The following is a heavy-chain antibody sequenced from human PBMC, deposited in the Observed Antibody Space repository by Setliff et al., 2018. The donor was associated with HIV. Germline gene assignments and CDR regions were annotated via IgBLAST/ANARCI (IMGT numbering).Heavy chain of an antibody. CDR2: IYHTGST. J-gene: IGHJ1*01. D-gene: IGHD1-20*01. CDR1: GGSISSGGYF. CDR3: ARVVYGGDSLGRYFQH. V-gene: IGHV4-31*03. Sequence: SETLSLTCTVSGGSISSGGYFWSWIRQHPGKGLEWIGYIYHTGSTYYNPSLQSRATISIDTFKNQFSLTLRSVTAADTAVYYCARVVYGGDSLGRYFQHWGRGTLVTVSS.